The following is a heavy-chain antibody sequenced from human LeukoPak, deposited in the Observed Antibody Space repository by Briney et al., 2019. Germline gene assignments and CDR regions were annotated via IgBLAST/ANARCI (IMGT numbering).Heavy chain of an antibody. Sequence: GESLKISCKGSGYSFTSYWIGWVRQMPGKGLEWMGIIYPGESDTRYSPSFQGQVIISADKSISTAYLQWSSLKASDTAMYYCARRRDLYSGSYYPFDYWGQGTLVTVSS. D-gene: IGHD1-26*01. CDR1: GYSFTSYW. V-gene: IGHV5-51*01. CDR3: ARRRDLYSGSYYPFDY. J-gene: IGHJ4*02. CDR2: IYPGESDT.